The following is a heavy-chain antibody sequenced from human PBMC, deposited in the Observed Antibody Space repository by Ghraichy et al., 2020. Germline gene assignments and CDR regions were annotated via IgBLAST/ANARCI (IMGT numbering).Heavy chain of an antibody. D-gene: IGHD3-22*01. CDR3: ARESGSVLEGDYYDSSGPKAVDI. J-gene: IGHJ3*02. V-gene: IGHV1-18*01. CDR1: GYTFTSYG. Sequence: ASVKVSCKASGYTFTSYGISWVRQAPGQGLEWMGWISAYNGNTNYAQKLQGRVTMTTDTSTSTAYMELRSLRSDDTAVYYCARESGSVLEGDYYDSSGPKAVDIWGQGTMVTVSS. CDR2: ISAYNGNT.